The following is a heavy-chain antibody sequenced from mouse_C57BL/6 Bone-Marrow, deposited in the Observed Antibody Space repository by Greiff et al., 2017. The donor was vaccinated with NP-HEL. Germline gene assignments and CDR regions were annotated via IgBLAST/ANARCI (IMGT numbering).Heavy chain of an antibody. CDR2: ISSGSSTI. D-gene: IGHD2-5*01. J-gene: IGHJ2*01. V-gene: IGHV5-17*01. Sequence: EVKLQESGGGLVKPGGSLKLSCAASGFTFSDYGMHWVRQAPEKGLEWVAYISSGSSTIYYADTVKGRFTISRDNAKNTLFLQMTSLRSEDTAMYYCARPTYYSNLLDYWGQGTTLTVSS. CDR1: GFTFSDYG. CDR3: ARPTYYSNLLDY.